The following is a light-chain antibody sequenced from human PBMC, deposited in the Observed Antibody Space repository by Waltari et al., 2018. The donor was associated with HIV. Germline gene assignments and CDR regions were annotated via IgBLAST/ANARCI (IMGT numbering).Light chain of an antibody. Sequence: QSALTQPASVSGSPGQSITISCSGTSTDLGGYNYVSWYPHHPGKAPKLIIYEVTNRPSGVSNRFSASKSGNTASLTISGLQAEDEADYYCTSYTTSSTRVFGGGTKLTVL. CDR2: EVT. CDR1: STDLGGYNY. J-gene: IGLJ3*02. V-gene: IGLV2-14*01. CDR3: TSYTTSSTRV.